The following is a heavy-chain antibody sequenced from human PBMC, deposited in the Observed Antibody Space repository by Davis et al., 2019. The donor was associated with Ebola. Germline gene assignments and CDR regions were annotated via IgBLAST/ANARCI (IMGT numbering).Heavy chain of an antibody. D-gene: IGHD2/OR15-2a*01. CDR2: ISHSGGT. Sequence: PSETLSLTCTVSGGTISRYYWSRSRQPQRKGLEWIGEISHSGGTNYNPSLKSRVTISVDISKNQFSLKLTSVTAADTAVYYCASSKGTYYYYMEVWGKGTTVTVSS. J-gene: IGHJ6*03. V-gene: IGHV4-34*01. CDR1: GGTISRYY. CDR3: ASSKGTYYYYMEV.